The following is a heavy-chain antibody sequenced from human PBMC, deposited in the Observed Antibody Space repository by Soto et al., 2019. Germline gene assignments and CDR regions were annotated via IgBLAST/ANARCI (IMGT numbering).Heavy chain of an antibody. CDR1: GFTFSSYA. Sequence: EVQLLESGGGLVQPGGSLRLSCAASGFTFSSYAMSWVRQAPGKGLEWVSAISGSGGSTYYADSVKGRFTISRDNSKNTLYLQMNSLRAEDTAVYYCAKGILFVSVSYPYCFDYWGQGTLVTVSS. D-gene: IGHD3-10*01. J-gene: IGHJ4*02. V-gene: IGHV3-23*01. CDR2: ISGSGGST. CDR3: AKGILFVSVSYPYCFDY.